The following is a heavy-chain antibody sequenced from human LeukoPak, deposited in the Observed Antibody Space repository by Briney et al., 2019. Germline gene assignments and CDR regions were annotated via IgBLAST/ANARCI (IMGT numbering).Heavy chain of an antibody. V-gene: IGHV1-46*01. CDR3: ARDGGWDFWSGAKGPYFDY. J-gene: IGHJ4*02. CDR2: INPSGGST. CDR1: GYTLISSY. Sequence: ASVKVSCKASGYTLISSYIHWVRQAPGQGLEWMGIINPSGGSTSYAQKFQGRVTMTRDLSTSTVYMELSSLRSEDTAVYYCARDGGWDFWSGAKGPYFDYWGQGTLVTVSS. D-gene: IGHD3-3*01.